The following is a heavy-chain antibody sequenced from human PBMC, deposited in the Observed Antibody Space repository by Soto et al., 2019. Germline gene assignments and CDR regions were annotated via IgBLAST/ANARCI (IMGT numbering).Heavy chain of an antibody. J-gene: IGHJ3*02. CDR1: GGSISSGGYY. D-gene: IGHD3-22*01. CDR2: IYYSGST. CDR3: ARVAYYYDSSGSSNAFDI. Sequence: PSETLSLTXTVSGGSISSGGYYWSWIRQHPGKGLEWIGYIYYSGSTYYNPSLKSRVTISVDTSKNQFSLKLSSVTAADTAVYYCARVAYYYDSSGSSNAFDIWGQGTMVTVSS. V-gene: IGHV4-31*02.